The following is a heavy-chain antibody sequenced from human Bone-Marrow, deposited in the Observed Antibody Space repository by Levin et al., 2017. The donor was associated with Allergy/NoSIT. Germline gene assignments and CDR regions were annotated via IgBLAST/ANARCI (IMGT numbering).Heavy chain of an antibody. CDR1: GGSINDGSYY. D-gene: IGHD2-21*01. CDR3: ARDRPPWRWCLGNYYDAFEI. CDR2: IYTTGNT. Sequence: PSETLSLTCTASGGSINDGSYYWSWIRQPAGKGLEWIGRIYTTGNTNYNPSLKSRATMSVDTSKDQGSLKLTPVTAADTAVSYCARDRPPWRWCLGNYYDAFEIWGPGTMVIVSS. J-gene: IGHJ3*02. V-gene: IGHV4-61*02.